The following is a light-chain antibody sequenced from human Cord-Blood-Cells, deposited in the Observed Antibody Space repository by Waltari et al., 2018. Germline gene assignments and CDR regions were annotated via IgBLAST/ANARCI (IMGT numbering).Light chain of an antibody. V-gene: IGLV1-44*01. CDR3: AAWDDSLNGYV. CDR1: SSNIGSNT. CDR2: SNN. J-gene: IGLJ1*01. Sequence: QSVLTQPPSASGTTGQRVTISCSGSSSNIGSNTVNWYQQLPGTAPKLLIYSNNQRPSGVPDRCSGSKSGTSASLAISGLQSEDEADYYWAAWDDSLNGYVFGTGTKVTVL.